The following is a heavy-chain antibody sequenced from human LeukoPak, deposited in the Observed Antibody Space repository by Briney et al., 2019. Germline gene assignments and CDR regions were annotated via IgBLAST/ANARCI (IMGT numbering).Heavy chain of an antibody. CDR2: ISGSGAST. CDR1: GFTFSNYA. CDR3: AKETDFFCGLDV. Sequence: SGGSLRLTCASSGFTFSNYAMSWVRQGPGKGLEWVSGISGSGASTYYPDSVRGRFTISRDNSKNTLYLQMNSLRAEDTAVYYCAKETDFFCGLDVWGQGTAVTVSS. V-gene: IGHV3-23*01. J-gene: IGHJ6*02.